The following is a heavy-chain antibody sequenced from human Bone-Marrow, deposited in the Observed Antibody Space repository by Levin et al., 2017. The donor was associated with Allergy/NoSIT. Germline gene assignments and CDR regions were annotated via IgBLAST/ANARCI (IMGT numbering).Heavy chain of an antibody. CDR2: INPNSGGT. J-gene: IGHJ4*02. CDR1: GYTFTGYY. V-gene: IGHV1-2*05. Sequence: ASVKVSCKASGYTFTGYYMHWVRQAPGQGLEWMGRINPNSGGTNYAQKFQGRVTMTRDTSISTAYMELSRLRSDDTDVYYCARGSIFGVVPETDYWGQGTLVTVSS. D-gene: IGHD3-3*01. CDR3: ARGSIFGVVPETDY.